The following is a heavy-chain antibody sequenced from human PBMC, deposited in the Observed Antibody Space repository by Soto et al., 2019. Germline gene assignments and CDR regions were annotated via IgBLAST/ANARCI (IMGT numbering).Heavy chain of an antibody. CDR1: GFPFDDYA. CDR2: ISWNRGSI. Sequence: GGSLRLSCVGSGFPFDDYAMHWVRQAPGKGLEWVSGISWNRGSIAYADSVKGRFTISRDNAKNSLYLQMNSLRPEDTALYYCAGVLGTAVSGVFQHWGQGTLVTVSS. V-gene: IGHV3-9*01. D-gene: IGHD6-19*01. J-gene: IGHJ1*01. CDR3: AGVLGTAVSGVFQH.